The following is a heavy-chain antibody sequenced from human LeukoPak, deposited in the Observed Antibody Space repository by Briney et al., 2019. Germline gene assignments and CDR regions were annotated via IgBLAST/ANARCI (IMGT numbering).Heavy chain of an antibody. J-gene: IGHJ4*02. CDR3: VKAKVGATFDS. Sequence: GGSLRLSCSASGFTFSSYSLDWVRQAPGKGPEYVSGTNNNGGSTEYADSVKGRFTISRDNSKNTVYLQMRSLRPEDTAVYYCVKAKVGATFDSWGQGTLVTVSS. V-gene: IGHV3-64D*06. CDR1: GFTFSSYS. D-gene: IGHD1-26*01. CDR2: TNNNGGST.